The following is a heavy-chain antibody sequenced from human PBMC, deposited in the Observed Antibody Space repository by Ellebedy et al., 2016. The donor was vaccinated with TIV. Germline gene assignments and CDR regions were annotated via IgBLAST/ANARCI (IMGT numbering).Heavy chain of an antibody. CDR1: GFILSSYG. J-gene: IGHJ2*01. CDR3: ARGGRDSSGHYEDWYYDL. D-gene: IGHD3-22*01. V-gene: IGHV3-33*01. CDR2: IWFDGSKE. Sequence: LSLTCAASGFILSSYGMHWVRQAPGKGLEWVALIWFDGSKEYYADSVKGRFTISRDNSKNTVYLQMNSLRVEDTAVYYCARGGRDSSGHYEDWYYDLWGRGTLVTVSS.